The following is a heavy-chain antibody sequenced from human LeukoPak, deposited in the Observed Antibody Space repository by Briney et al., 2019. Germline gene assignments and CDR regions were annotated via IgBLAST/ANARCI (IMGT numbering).Heavy chain of an antibody. Sequence: SKTLSLTCAVYGGSFSGYYWSWIRQPPGKGLEWIGEINHSGSTNYNPSLKSRVTISVDTSKNQFSLKLSSVTAADTAVYYCARYSSSWSGWYFDLWGRGTLVTVSS. CDR1: GGSFSGYY. J-gene: IGHJ2*01. D-gene: IGHD6-13*01. V-gene: IGHV4-34*01. CDR2: INHSGST. CDR3: ARYSSSWSGWYFDL.